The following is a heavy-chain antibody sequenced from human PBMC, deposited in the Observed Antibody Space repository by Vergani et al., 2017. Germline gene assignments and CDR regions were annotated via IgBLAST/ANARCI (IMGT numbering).Heavy chain of an antibody. CDR1: GFTFSSYS. D-gene: IGHD2-2*02. CDR2: ISSSSSYI. CDR3: AGDALPIVPAAIFGDMGYYYYYMDV. Sequence: EVQLVESGGGLVQPGGSLRLSCAASGFTFSSYSMNWVRQAPGKGLEWVSSISSSSSYIYYADSVKGRFTISRDNAKNSLYLQINSLRAEDTAVYYCAGDALPIVPAAIFGDMGYYYYYMDVWGKGP. J-gene: IGHJ6*03. V-gene: IGHV3-21*02.